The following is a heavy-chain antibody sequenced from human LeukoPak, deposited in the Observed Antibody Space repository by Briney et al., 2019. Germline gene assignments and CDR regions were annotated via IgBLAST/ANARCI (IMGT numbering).Heavy chain of an antibody. Sequence: KSSETLSLTCAVSGGSISSSNWWSWVRQPPGKGLEWIGEIYHSGSTNYNPSLKSRVTISVDESKNQFSLKLSSVTAADTAIYYCARGGSKQWLVDDSWGQGTLVTVSS. CDR2: IYHSGST. V-gene: IGHV4-4*02. CDR3: ARGGSKQWLVDDS. D-gene: IGHD6-19*01. CDR1: GGSISSSNW. J-gene: IGHJ4*02.